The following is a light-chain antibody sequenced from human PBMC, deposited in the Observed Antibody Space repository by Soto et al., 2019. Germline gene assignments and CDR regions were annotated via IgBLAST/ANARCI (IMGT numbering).Light chain of an antibody. CDR1: SSDVGGYNY. CDR2: DVS. J-gene: IGLJ2*01. Sequence: QSVLTQPASVSGSPGQSITISCTGTSSDVGGYNYVSWYQQHPGKVPKLMIYDVSNRHSGVSHRCSGSKSGNTASLTISGLQAEDEAYYYCSSYTTSSTVLFGGGTKLTVL. CDR3: SSYTTSSTVL. V-gene: IGLV2-14*01.